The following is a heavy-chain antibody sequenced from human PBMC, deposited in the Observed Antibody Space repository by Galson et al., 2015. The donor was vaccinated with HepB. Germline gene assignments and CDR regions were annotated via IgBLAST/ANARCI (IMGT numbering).Heavy chain of an antibody. J-gene: IGHJ4*02. V-gene: IGHV1-69*02. CDR2: IIPILGIA. CDR1: GGTFSSYT. Sequence: SVKVSCKASGGTFSSYTISWVRQAPGQGLEWMGRIIPILGIANYARKFQGRVTITADKSTSTAYMELSSLRSEDTAVYYCASLGYCSSTSCYESYFDYWGQGTLVTVSS. CDR3: ASLGYCSSTSCYESYFDY. D-gene: IGHD2-2*01.